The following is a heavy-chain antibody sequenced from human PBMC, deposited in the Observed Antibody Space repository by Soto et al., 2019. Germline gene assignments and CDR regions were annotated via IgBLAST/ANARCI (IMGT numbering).Heavy chain of an antibody. J-gene: IGHJ4*03. CDR3: AKGLVRGNWESPDD. CDR2: ISYDGSNK. Sequence: GGSLRLSCAASGFTFSSYGMHWVRQAPGKGLEWVAVISYDGSNKYYADSVKGRFTISRDNSKNTLYLQMNSLRAEDTAVYYCAKGLVRGNWESPDDWGQGTVVTVSS. CDR1: GFTFSSYG. V-gene: IGHV3-30*18. D-gene: IGHD3-10*01.